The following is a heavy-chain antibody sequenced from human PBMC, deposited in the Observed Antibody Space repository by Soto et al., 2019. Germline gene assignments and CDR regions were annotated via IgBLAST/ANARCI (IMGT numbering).Heavy chain of an antibody. CDR2: ISSSSSTI. CDR3: ARDEYYDFWSGYYSPSSYGMDV. Sequence: GGSLSLSCAASGFTFSSYSMNWVRQAPGKGLEWVSYISSSSSTIYYADSVKGRFTISRDNAKNSLYLQMNSLRDEDTAVYYCARDEYYDFWSGYYSPSSYGMDVWGQGTTVTVSS. CDR1: GFTFSSYS. D-gene: IGHD3-3*01. V-gene: IGHV3-48*02. J-gene: IGHJ6*02.